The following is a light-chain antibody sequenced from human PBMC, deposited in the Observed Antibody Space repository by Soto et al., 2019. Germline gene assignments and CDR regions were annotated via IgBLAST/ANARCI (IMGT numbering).Light chain of an antibody. J-gene: IGKJ1*01. V-gene: IGKV3-20*01. CDR3: QQFGNSPWT. CDR1: QSVPSTY. Sequence: VLSQSPGRLSLSPGETATLSCRASQSVPSTYFAWYQQKSGQPPRLLISGTSNRATGIPDRFSGNGSGRDFTLTISRLEPEDFAVYFCQQFGNSPWTFGQGTKVDIK. CDR2: GTS.